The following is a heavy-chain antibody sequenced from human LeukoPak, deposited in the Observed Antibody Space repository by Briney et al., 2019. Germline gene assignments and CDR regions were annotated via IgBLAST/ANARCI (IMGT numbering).Heavy chain of an antibody. V-gene: IGHV4-34*01. CDR2: INHSGST. CDR3: ARDEATYYYDSSGPVKRGFDY. J-gene: IGHJ4*02. Sequence: SETLSLTCAVYGGSFSGYYWSWIRQPPGKGLEWIGEINHSGSTNYNPSLKSRVTISVDTSENQFSLKLSSVTAADTAVYYCARDEATYYYDSSGPVKRGFDYWGQGTLVTVSS. D-gene: IGHD3-22*01. CDR1: GGSFSGYY.